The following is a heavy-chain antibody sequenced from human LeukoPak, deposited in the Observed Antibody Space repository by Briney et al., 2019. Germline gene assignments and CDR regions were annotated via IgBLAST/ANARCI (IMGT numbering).Heavy chain of an antibody. CDR1: GFTFSSYA. Sequence: QTGGSLRLSCAASGFTFSSYAMSWVRQAPGKGLEWVSAISGSGGSTYYADSVKGRFTISRDNSKNTLYLQMNSLRAEDTTVYYCAKIALPLGWYPWYYDSSGYYDYWGQGTLVTVSS. CDR2: ISGSGGST. J-gene: IGHJ4*02. CDR3: AKIALPLGWYPWYYDSSGYYDY. V-gene: IGHV3-23*01. D-gene: IGHD3-22*01.